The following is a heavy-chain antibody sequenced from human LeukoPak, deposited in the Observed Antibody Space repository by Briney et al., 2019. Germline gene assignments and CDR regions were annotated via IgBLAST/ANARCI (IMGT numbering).Heavy chain of an antibody. CDR1: GFSFGDFY. Sequence: GGSLRLSCAASGFSFGDFYMSWIRQAPGMGPEWISYIGTRSNPIYYADSVKGQFTISRDDAKNSLYLQMNSLRDEDTAVYFCAREARGSGRDFDYWGQGILVTVSS. V-gene: IGHV3-11*01. CDR3: AREARGSGRDFDY. CDR2: IGTRSNPI. D-gene: IGHD1-26*01. J-gene: IGHJ4*02.